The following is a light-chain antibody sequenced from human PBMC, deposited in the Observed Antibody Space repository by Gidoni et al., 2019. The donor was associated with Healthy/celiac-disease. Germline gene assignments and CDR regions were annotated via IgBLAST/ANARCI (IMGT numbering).Light chain of an antibody. CDR3: QQYGSSHS. CDR1: QSVSSSY. CDR2: GAS. J-gene: IGKJ2*03. V-gene: IGKV3-20*01. Sequence: EIVLTQSPGTLSLSPGERATLSCRASQSVSSSYLAWYQQKPGQAPRLLIYGASRRATGIPDRFSGSGSGTDFTLTISRLEPEDFAVYYCQQYGSSHSFGQXTNLEIK.